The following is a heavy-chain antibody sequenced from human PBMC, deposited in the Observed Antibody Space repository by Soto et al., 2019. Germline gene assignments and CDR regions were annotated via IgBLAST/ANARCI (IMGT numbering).Heavy chain of an antibody. V-gene: IGHV4-31*03. Sequence: KPSETLSLTCFVSGYSITAGGYYWSWIRHHPGKGLEWIGSFYSSGSIIYNPSLRSRVSISGDTSSNQFSMSLTSVTAADTARYYCARMYSSGSGWFHPCGQGPLVTVYS. CDR3: ARMYSSGSGWFHP. CDR1: GYSITAGGYY. D-gene: IGHD6-19*01. J-gene: IGHJ5*02. CDR2: FYSSGSI.